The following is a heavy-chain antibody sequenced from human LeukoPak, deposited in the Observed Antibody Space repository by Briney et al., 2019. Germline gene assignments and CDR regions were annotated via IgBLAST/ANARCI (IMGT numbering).Heavy chain of an antibody. Sequence: GGSLRLSCAPSGLTVRDNYMSCVRQAPGGGVGWVSVFYTGGNTDYADSVKGRLTISRVEPKNTVYLQMNSLRAEDMAVYYCARGLWYFDLWGRGTLVSVSS. CDR1: GLTVRDNY. CDR3: ARGLWYFDL. D-gene: IGHD3/OR15-3a*01. V-gene: IGHV3-66*01. J-gene: IGHJ2*01. CDR2: FYTGGNT.